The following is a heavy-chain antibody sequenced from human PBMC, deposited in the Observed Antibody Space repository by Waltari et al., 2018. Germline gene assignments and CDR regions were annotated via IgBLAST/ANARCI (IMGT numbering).Heavy chain of an antibody. CDR3: ARDYGSGSYYIRPLDT. D-gene: IGHD3-10*01. CDR2: LHYSGRP. J-gene: IGHJ5*02. Sequence: QVHLQESGPGLVKSSETLSLICSVSGGSITGYHWSWVRQPPGKGLEWIGYLHYSGRPNYNPYLKTRVTISLETSKNQLSLTLTAVTAADTAVYYCARDYGSGSYYIRPLDTWGQGTLVTVPS. CDR1: GGSITGYH. V-gene: IGHV4-59*01.